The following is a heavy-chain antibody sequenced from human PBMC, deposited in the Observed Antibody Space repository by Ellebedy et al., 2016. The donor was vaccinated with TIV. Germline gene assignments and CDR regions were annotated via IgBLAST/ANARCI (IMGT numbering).Heavy chain of an antibody. Sequence: MPSETLFLTCSVLGGSISSSSYYWVWIRQPPGKGLEWIGSVYYDGSTYYSPSLESRVTISVATPRNQFSLNLNSVTAADTAVYYCARQEAADRIHYYYYGLDVWGQGTTVIVSS. D-gene: IGHD6-25*01. CDR2: VYYDGST. CDR1: GGSISSSSYY. J-gene: IGHJ6*02. V-gene: IGHV4-39*07. CDR3: ARQEAADRIHYYYYGLDV.